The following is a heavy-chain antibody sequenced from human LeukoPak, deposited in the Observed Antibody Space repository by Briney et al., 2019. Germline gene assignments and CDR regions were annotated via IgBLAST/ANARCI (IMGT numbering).Heavy chain of an antibody. CDR1: GGSFSGYY. J-gene: IGHJ5*02. CDR2: INHSGST. D-gene: IGHD6-6*01. Sequence: PSETLSLTCAVYGGSFSGYYWSWICQPPGKGLEWIGEINHSGSTNYNPSLKSRVTISVDTSKNQFSLKLSSVTAADTAVYYCARASFIAARPYDPWGQRTLVTVSS. V-gene: IGHV4-34*01. CDR3: ARASFIAARPYDP.